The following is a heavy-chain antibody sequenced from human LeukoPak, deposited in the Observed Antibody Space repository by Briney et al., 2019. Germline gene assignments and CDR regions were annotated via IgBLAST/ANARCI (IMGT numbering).Heavy chain of an antibody. CDR2: INPNSGGT. CDR3: AREEVGATTLIFDY. J-gene: IGHJ4*02. D-gene: IGHD1-26*01. V-gene: IGHV1-2*02. CDR1: GYTFTGYY. Sequence: ASVKVSCKASGYTFTGYYMHWVRQAPGRGLELMGWINPNSGGTNYAQKFQGRVTMTRDTSISTAYMELSRLRSDDTAVYYCAREEVGATTLIFDYWGQGTLVTVSS.